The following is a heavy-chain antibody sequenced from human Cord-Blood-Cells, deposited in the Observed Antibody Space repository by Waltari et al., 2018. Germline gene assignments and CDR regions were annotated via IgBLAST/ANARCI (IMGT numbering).Heavy chain of an antibody. D-gene: IGHD1-1*01. CDR1: GFTFSSYS. J-gene: IGHJ5*02. CDR3: ARGQLGFDP. CDR2: ISSSSSYI. V-gene: IGHV3-21*01. Sequence: EVQLVESGGGLVKPGGSLRLSCAASGFTFSSYSMHWVRQARGKGLEWVSSISSSSSYIYYADSVKGRFTISRDNAKNSLYLQMNSLRAEDTAVYYCARGQLGFDPWGQGTLVTVSS.